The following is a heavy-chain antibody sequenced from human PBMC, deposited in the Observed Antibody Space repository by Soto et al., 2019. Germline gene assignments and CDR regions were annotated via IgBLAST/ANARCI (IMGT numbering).Heavy chain of an antibody. J-gene: IGHJ4*02. V-gene: IGHV1-69*01. CDR2: IIPIFGTA. CDR1: GVTFSSYA. Sequence: QVQLVQSGAEVKKPGSSVKVSCKASGVTFSSYAISWVRQAPGQGLEWMGGIIPIFGTANYAQKFQGRVTITADESTSTAYMELSSLRSEDTAVDYCEAEVMVRGVLSVFDYWGQGTLVTVSS. D-gene: IGHD3-10*01. CDR3: EAEVMVRGVLSVFDY.